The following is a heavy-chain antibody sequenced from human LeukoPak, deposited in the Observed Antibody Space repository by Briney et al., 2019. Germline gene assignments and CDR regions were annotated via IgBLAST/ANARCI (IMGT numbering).Heavy chain of an antibody. CDR1: GYTLTELS. J-gene: IGHJ5*02. V-gene: IGHV1-24*01. CDR3: AIIVCTSCSSFDP. CDR2: FDPEDGET. D-gene: IGHD2-2*01. Sequence: GASVKVSCKVSGYTLTELSMHWVRQAPGKGLEWMGGFDPEDGETIYAQKFQGRVTMTEDTSTDAAYMELSSLRSEDTAVYYCAIIVCTSCSSFDPWGQGTLVTVSS.